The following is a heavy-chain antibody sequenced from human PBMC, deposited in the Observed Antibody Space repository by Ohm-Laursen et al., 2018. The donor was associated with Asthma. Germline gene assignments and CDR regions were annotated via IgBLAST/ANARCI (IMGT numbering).Heavy chain of an antibody. CDR3: ARVSDTAMVSHPFDY. Sequence: SLRLSCAASGFTFSSYGMHWVRQAPGKGLEWVAVISYDGSNKYYADSVKGRFTISRDNSKNTLYLQMNSLRAEDTAVYYCARVSDTAMVSHPFDYWGQGTLVTVSS. J-gene: IGHJ4*02. CDR1: GFTFSSYG. CDR2: ISYDGSNK. V-gene: IGHV3-30*03. D-gene: IGHD5-18*01.